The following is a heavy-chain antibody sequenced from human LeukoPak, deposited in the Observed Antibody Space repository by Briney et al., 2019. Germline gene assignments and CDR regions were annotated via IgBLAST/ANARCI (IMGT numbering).Heavy chain of an antibody. CDR3: AKTSSNYDFWSRLDY. Sequence: GGSLRLSCAASGFIFSTYGMHWVRQAPGKGLEWVAFIRYDGSNKYYADSVKGRFTISRDNSKNTLYLQMNSLRAEDTAMYYCAKTSSNYDFWSRLDYWGQGTLVTVSS. D-gene: IGHD3-3*01. V-gene: IGHV3-30*02. J-gene: IGHJ4*02. CDR1: GFIFSTYG. CDR2: IRYDGSNK.